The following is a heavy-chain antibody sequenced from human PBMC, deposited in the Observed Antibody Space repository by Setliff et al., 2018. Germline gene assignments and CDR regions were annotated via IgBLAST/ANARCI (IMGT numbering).Heavy chain of an antibody. CDR3: ATTGTYRYFDY. Sequence: PSETLSLTCSISGVSFSSGGYYWSWIRQPPGKGLEWIGSIYYSGSTYSNPSLKSRVTMSVDTSKNQFSLRLNSVTASDTAVYYCATTGTYRYFDYWGQGTLVTVSS. V-gene: IGHV4-39*01. CDR1: GVSFSSGGYY. CDR2: IYYSGST. J-gene: IGHJ4*02. D-gene: IGHD1-1*01.